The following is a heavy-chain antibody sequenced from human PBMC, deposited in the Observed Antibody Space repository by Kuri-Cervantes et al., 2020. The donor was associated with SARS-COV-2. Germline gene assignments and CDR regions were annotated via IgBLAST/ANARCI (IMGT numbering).Heavy chain of an antibody. D-gene: IGHD6-6*01. J-gene: IGHJ6*04. CDR2: ISSSSSQR. V-gene: IGHV3-21*01. Sequence: GGSLRLSCAASGFTFTTYSMTWVRQAPGKGLEWVSSISSSSSQRYYVDSVKGRFTISRDNAKNSLYLQMNSLRAEDTAVYYCARVVYSSYPGGLRVWGKGTTVTVSS. CDR1: GFTFTTYS. CDR3: ARVVYSSYPGGLRV.